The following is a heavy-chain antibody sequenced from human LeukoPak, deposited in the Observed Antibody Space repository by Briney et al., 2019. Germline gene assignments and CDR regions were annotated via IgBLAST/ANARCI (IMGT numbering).Heavy chain of an antibody. CDR3: AKDHHPSKRTVTRSSYFDY. CDR1: GFTFSTYG. V-gene: IGHV3-30*18. Sequence: PGGSLRLSCAASGFTFSTYGMHWVRQAPGKGLEWVAVISYDGSNKYYADSVKGRFTISRDNSKNTLYLQMNSLRAEDTAVYYCAKDHHPSKRTVTRSSYFDYWGQGTLVTVSS. D-gene: IGHD4-17*01. J-gene: IGHJ4*02. CDR2: ISYDGSNK.